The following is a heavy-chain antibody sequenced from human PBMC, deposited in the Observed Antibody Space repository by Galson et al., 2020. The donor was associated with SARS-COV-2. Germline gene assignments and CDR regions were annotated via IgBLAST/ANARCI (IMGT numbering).Heavy chain of an antibody. CDR3: ARDSTPTTIFGVVPRYYYMDV. CDR1: GFTFSSYS. J-gene: IGHJ6*03. CDR2: ISSSSSYI. Sequence: GGSLRLSCAASGFTFSSYSMNWVRQAPGKGLEWVSSISSSSSYIYYADSVKGRFTISRDNAKNSLYLQMNSLRAEDTAVYYCARDSTPTTIFGVVPRYYYMDVWGKGTTVTVSS. V-gene: IGHV3-21*01. D-gene: IGHD3-3*01.